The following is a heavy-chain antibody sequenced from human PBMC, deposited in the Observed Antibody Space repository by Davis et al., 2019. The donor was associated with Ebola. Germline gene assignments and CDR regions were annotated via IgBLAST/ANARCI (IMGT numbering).Heavy chain of an antibody. J-gene: IGHJ6*02. CDR2: SSSSSS. CDR1: GFTFSSYA. CDR3: ARENYYGMEV. Sequence: GGSLRLSCAASGFTFSSYAMTWARQVPGKGLEWVSYSSSSSSDYADSVRGRFTISRDNAKNSLYLQMNSLRAEDTAVYYCARENYYGMEVWGQGTTVTVSS. V-gene: IGHV3-48*04.